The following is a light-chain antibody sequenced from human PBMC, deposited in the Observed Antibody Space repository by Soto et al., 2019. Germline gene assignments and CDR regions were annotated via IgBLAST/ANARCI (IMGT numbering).Light chain of an antibody. CDR2: GAS. CDR1: QSVSSSY. CDR3: QQYGSSPFT. V-gene: IGKV3-20*01. J-gene: IGKJ3*01. Sequence: ESVLTQSPGTLSMSPGERATLPCRASQSVSSSYSAWYQQKPGQAPRLLIYGASSRATGIPDRFSGSGSGTDFTLTISRLEPEDFAVYYCQQYGSSPFTFGPGTKVDIK.